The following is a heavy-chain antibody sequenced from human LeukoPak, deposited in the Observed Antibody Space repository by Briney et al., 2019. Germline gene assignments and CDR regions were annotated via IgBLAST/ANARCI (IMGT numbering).Heavy chain of an antibody. J-gene: IGHJ3*02. Sequence: SETLSLTCTVSGGSISSGGYYGSWIRQHPGKGLEWIGYIYYSGSTYYNPSLKSRVTISVDTSKNQFSLKLSSVTAADTAVYYCATIFGDAFDIWGQGTMVTVSS. CDR3: ATIFGDAFDI. CDR1: GGSISSGGYY. CDR2: IYYSGST. D-gene: IGHD3-3*01. V-gene: IGHV4-31*03.